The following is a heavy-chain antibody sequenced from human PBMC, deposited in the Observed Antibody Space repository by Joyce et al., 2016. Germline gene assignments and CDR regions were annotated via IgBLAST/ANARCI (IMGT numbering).Heavy chain of an antibody. CDR2: INEEGGAQ. Sequence: EVQLVESGGGWVQPGESLTLSCAASGFTFTRYWMAWVRQAPGKGLEWVGNINEEGGAQNSVDSVEGRFTISRDNARNSVYLHTSSLRGDDTAVYYCAREIWGPREWGQGTLVTVSS. CDR3: AREIWGPRE. D-gene: IGHD3-16*01. J-gene: IGHJ4*02. V-gene: IGHV3-7*01. CDR1: GFTFTRYW.